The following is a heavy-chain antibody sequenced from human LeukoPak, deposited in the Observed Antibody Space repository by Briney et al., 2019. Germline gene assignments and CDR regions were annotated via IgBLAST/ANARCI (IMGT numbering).Heavy chain of an antibody. Sequence: ASVKVSCKASGYIFTSHSMHWVRQAPGQRLEWMGWINTGNGNTKYSQKFQGRVTVTRDTSASTAYMELSSLRSEDTAVYYCARALWGEYGMDVWGQGATVTVSS. CDR3: ARALWGEYGMDV. J-gene: IGHJ6*02. D-gene: IGHD3-16*01. V-gene: IGHV1-3*04. CDR1: GYIFTSHS. CDR2: INTGNGNT.